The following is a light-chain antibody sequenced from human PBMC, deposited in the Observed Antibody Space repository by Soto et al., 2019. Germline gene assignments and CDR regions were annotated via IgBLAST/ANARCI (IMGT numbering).Light chain of an antibody. CDR3: QQANSMPHT. V-gene: IGKV1-12*01. CDR2: AAS. Sequence: DIQMTQSPSSLSASVGDSVTITCRASHSIDNYLAWYQQRPGKPPKLLIYAASSLQSGVPSRFSGSGSGTDFTLTIASLQPEDFATYSCQQANSMPHTFGQGTKVDIK. J-gene: IGKJ1*01. CDR1: HSIDNY.